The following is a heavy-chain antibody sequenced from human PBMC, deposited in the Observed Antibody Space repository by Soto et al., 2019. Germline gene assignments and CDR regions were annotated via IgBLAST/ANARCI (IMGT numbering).Heavy chain of an antibody. J-gene: IGHJ6*02. V-gene: IGHV5-10-1*04. Sequence: GESLKISCKGSGYSFTSYWISWVRQMPGKGLEWMGRIDPGDSKTTYSPSFQGQVTISADKSISTAYLQWSSLKASDTAVYYCARDLGYSSGWYLLEREYYYYGMDVWGQGTTVTVSS. CDR3: ARDLGYSSGWYLLEREYYYYGMDV. CDR2: IDPGDSKT. D-gene: IGHD6-19*01. CDR1: GYSFTSYW.